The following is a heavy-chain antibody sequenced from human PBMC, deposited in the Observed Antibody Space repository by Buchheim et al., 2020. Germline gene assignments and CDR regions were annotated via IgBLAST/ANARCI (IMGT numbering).Heavy chain of an antibody. Sequence: EVQLLESGGGLVQPGGSLRLSCAASGFTFSSYAMSWVRQAPGKGLEWVSAISGSGGSTYYADSGKGRFTISRANSKNTLYLQMNSLRAEDTAVYYCAKDQYYDILTGWPYYFDYWGQGTL. J-gene: IGHJ4*02. D-gene: IGHD3-9*01. V-gene: IGHV3-23*01. CDR2: ISGSGGST. CDR1: GFTFSSYA. CDR3: AKDQYYDILTGWPYYFDY.